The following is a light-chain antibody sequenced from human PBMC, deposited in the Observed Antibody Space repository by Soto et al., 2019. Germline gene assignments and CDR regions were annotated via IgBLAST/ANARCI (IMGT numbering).Light chain of an antibody. Sequence: DIQLTQSPSFLSASVGDRVTITCRASQGISSYLAWYQQKPGKAPKLLIYAASTLQSGVPSRFSGSGSGTEFTLTIRSLQPEDFATYYCQQLNSFPQAFGQGTELEIK. J-gene: IGKJ2*01. CDR1: QGISSY. V-gene: IGKV1-9*01. CDR2: AAS. CDR3: QQLNSFPQA.